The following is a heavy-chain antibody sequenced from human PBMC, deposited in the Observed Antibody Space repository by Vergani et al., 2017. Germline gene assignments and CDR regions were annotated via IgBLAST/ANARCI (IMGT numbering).Heavy chain of an antibody. Sequence: VQLVESGGGVVQPGRSLRLSCAASGFTFDDYAMHWVRQAPGKGLEWVSGISWNSGSTGYADSVKGRFTISRDNAKNSLYLQMNSLRAEDTAVYYCARVYYYDSSGYYVLAFDIWGQGTMVTVSS. D-gene: IGHD3-22*01. V-gene: IGHV3-9*01. CDR1: GFTFDDYA. CDR2: ISWNSGST. CDR3: ARVYYYDSSGYYVLAFDI. J-gene: IGHJ3*02.